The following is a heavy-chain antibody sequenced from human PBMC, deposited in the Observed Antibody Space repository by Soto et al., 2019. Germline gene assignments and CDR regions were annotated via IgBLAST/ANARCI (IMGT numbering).Heavy chain of an antibody. J-gene: IGHJ6*02. V-gene: IGHV1-18*01. CDR3: AMVDVYVTPSPQDV. D-gene: IGHD3-16*01. CDR2: INAYNGNT. Sequence: QVQLVQSGAEVKNPGASVKVSCKASGYSFTRYGIGWARQAPGQGLEWMGWINAYNGNTNYAQNLQGRLTLTTDTSTTTAYMELRSLRSNDTAIYYCAMVDVYVTPSPQDVWAQGTTVTVSS. CDR1: GYSFTRYG.